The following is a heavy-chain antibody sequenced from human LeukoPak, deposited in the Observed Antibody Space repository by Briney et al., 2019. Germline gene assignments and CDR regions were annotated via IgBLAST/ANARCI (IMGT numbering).Heavy chain of an antibody. V-gene: IGHV3-23*01. CDR2: ISSGGST. J-gene: IGHJ2*01. CDR1: GFTFNNYA. CDR3: AKERRAYDPWYFDL. Sequence: GGSLRLSCVASGFTFNNYAMSWVRQAPGQGLEWVSAISSGGSTSYADSAKGRFTISRDNSKDTLSLQMNSLRVEDTAVYYCAKERRAYDPWYFDLWGRGTLVTVSS. D-gene: IGHD5-12*01.